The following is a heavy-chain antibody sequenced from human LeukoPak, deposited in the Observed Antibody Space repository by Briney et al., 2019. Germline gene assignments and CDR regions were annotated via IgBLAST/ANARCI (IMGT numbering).Heavy chain of an antibody. Sequence: PGGSLRLSCAASGFTFSDYNMNWVRQAPGKGLEWVSYITNGGSTIHHADSVKGRFTISRDKAKKTLYLQINSLRAEDTAVYYCARSIGLTGGGVDVWGQGTTVTVS. D-gene: IGHD3-9*01. CDR3: ARSIGLTGGGVDV. V-gene: IGHV3-11*01. J-gene: IGHJ6*01. CDR2: ITNGGSTI. CDR1: GFTFSDYN.